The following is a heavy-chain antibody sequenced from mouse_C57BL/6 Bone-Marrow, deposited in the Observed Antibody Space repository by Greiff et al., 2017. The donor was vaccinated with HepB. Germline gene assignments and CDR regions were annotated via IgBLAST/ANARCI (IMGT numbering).Heavy chain of an antibody. V-gene: IGHV10-1*01. J-gene: IGHJ4*01. CDR2: IRSKSNNYAT. D-gene: IGHD1-1*01. CDR1: GFSFNTYA. Sequence: EVQVVESGGGLVQPKGSLKLSCAASGFSFNTYAMNWVRQAPGTGLEWVARIRSKSNNYATYYADSVKDRFTIHRDDSESMLYLQMNNLKTEETAMYYCVEHVTTVSYAMDYWGQGTSVTVSS. CDR3: VEHVTTVSYAMDY.